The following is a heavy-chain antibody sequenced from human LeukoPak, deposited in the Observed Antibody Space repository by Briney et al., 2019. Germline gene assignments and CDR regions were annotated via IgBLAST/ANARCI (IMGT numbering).Heavy chain of an antibody. Sequence: GGSLRLSCAASGITFNRSWMNRVRQAPGKGLEWVSGIGGGGTEYYADSVKGRFIISSDSSQNLVHLQMNSLTVEDTAVYYCARAQGALDYWGRGTLVTVSS. CDR2: IGGGGTE. CDR1: GITFNRSW. CDR3: ARAQGALDY. J-gene: IGHJ4*02. V-gene: IGHV3-23*01. D-gene: IGHD1-26*01.